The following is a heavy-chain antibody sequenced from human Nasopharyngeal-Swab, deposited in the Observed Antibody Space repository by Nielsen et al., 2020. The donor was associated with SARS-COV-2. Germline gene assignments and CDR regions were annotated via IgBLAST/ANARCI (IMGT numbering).Heavy chain of an antibody. Sequence: GSLRLSCAVYGGSFSGYYWSWIRQPPGKGLEWIGEINHSGSTNYNPSLKSRVTISVDTSKNQFSLKLSSVSVADTAVYYCARARRPSSMVRHRLNWFDPWGQRTLVTVSS. V-gene: IGHV4-34*01. D-gene: IGHD3-10*01. J-gene: IGHJ5*02. CDR2: INHSGST. CDR3: ARARRPSSMVRHRLNWFDP. CDR1: GGSFSGYY.